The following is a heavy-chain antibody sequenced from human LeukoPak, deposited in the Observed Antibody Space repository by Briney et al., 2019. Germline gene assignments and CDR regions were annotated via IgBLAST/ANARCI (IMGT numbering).Heavy chain of an antibody. CDR2: FYYSGNT. CDR1: GGSISSSSYY. Sequence: PSETLSLPCSVSGGSISSSSYYWGWIRQPPGKGLEWIGSFYYSGNTYYNPSLKSRVTISVDTPKNEFSLKLSSVTAADTAVYYCARTAGVAVAGSRQYFEYWGQGTMITLCS. J-gene: IGHJ4*02. V-gene: IGHV4-39*01. D-gene: IGHD6-19*01. CDR3: ARTAGVAVAGSRQYFEY.